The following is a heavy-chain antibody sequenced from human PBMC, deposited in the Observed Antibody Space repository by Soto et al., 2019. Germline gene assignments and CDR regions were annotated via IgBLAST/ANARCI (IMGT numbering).Heavy chain of an antibody. J-gene: IGHJ4*02. CDR1: GGTFSIYA. CDR2: IIPIFGTA. CDR3: AYLGEYSYMPQGLGNY. D-gene: IGHD5-18*01. Sequence: QVQLVQSGAEVKKPGSSVKVSCKASGGTFSIYAISWVRQAPGQGLEWMGGIIPIFGTANYAQKFQGRVTITADKSTSTAYMELSSLRPEDTAVYYCAYLGEYSYMPQGLGNYWGQGTLVTVSS. V-gene: IGHV1-69*06.